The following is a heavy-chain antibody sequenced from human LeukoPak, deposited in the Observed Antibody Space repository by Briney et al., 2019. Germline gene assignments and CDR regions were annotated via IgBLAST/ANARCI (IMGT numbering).Heavy chain of an antibody. V-gene: IGHV3-43*01. CDR2: ISWDGGST. D-gene: IGHD6-6*01. CDR1: GFTFDDYT. J-gene: IGHJ6*02. Sequence: GGSLGLSCAASGFTFDDYTMHWVRQAPGKGLEWVSLISWDGGSTYYADSVKGRFTISRDNSKNSLYLQMNSLRTEDTALYYCAKDTRSSRYYYYGMDVWGQGTTVTVSS. CDR3: AKDTRSSRYYYYGMDV.